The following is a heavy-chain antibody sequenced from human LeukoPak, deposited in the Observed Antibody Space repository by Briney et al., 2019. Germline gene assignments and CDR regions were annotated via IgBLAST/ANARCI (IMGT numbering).Heavy chain of an antibody. CDR1: GYTFTGYY. D-gene: IGHD3-9*01. Sequence: EASVKVSCKASGYTFTGYYMHWVRQAPGQGLEWMGIINPSGGSTSYAQKFQGRVTMTRDMSTSTVYMELSSLRSEDTAVYYCARDQRLRYFDQNWYFDLWGRGTLVTVSS. CDR3: ARDQRLRYFDQNWYFDL. J-gene: IGHJ2*01. V-gene: IGHV1-46*01. CDR2: INPSGGST.